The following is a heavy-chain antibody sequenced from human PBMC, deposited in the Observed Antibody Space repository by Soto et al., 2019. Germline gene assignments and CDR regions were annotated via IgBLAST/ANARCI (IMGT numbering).Heavy chain of an antibody. J-gene: IGHJ1*01. V-gene: IGHV3-23*01. Sequence: PGGSLRLSCAASGFTFSSYGMSWVRQAPGKGLEWVSVISGSGGSTYYADSVKGRFTLSRDNSKNTVYLQMNSLRAEDTAVYYCEKDYHVGVHLMREIHDWGQGTLVTVSS. CDR1: GFTFSSYG. CDR3: EKDYHVGVHLMREIHD. CDR2: ISGSGGST. D-gene: IGHD2-2*01.